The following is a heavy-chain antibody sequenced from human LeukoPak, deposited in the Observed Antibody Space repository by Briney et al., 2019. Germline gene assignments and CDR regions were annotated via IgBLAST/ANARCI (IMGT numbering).Heavy chain of an antibody. CDR3: ARERGSGSYGVEAFDI. CDR2: IGIGGAT. Sequence: GGSLRLSCAASGFTFSSYDMHWARHGTGKGVNWVSAIGIGGATYYAGSVKGRFTISRENAKNSLHLQMNTLGPGDTAMYYCARERGSGSYGVEAFDIWGQGTMVIVSS. CDR1: GFTFSSYD. V-gene: IGHV3-13*01. D-gene: IGHD1-26*01. J-gene: IGHJ3*02.